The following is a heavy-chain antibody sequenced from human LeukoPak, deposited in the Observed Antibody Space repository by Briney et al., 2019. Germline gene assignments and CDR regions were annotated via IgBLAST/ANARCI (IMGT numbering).Heavy chain of an antibody. CDR1: GFSLSTSGVG. V-gene: IGHV2-5*01. CDR2: IYWNDDK. J-gene: IGHJ5*02. CDR3: ALTTRYYDILTGYYDSWFDP. Sequence: SGPTLVNPTQTLTLTCTFSGFSLSTSGVGVGWIRQPPGKALEWLALIYWNDDKRYSPSLKSRLTITKDTSKNQVVLTMTNMDPVDTATYYCALTTRYYDILTGYYDSWFDPWGQGTLVTVSS. D-gene: IGHD3-9*01.